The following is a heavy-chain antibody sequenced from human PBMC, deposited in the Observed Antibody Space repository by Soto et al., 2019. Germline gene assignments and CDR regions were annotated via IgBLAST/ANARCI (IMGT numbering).Heavy chain of an antibody. CDR2: IYYSGRT. J-gene: IGHJ6*02. D-gene: IGHD2-2*01. CDR3: ARDCSSTSCLYYYYGMDV. CDR1: GGSISSCGYY. V-gene: IGHV4-31*03. Sequence: SETLSLTCTVSGGSISSCGYYWSWIRQHPGKGLEWIGYIYYSGRTYYNPSIKSRCTISVDTSKNQFSLKLSSVTAADTAVYYCARDCSSTSCLYYYYGMDVWGQGTTVTVSS.